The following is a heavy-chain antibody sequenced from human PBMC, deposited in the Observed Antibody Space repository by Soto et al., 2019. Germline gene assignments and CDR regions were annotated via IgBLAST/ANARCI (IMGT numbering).Heavy chain of an antibody. J-gene: IGHJ6*02. D-gene: IGHD3-22*01. CDR2: ISAYNGNT. CDR1: GYTFTSYG. CDR3: ARGGDYYDSSGYYPLYYGMDV. V-gene: IGHV1-18*04. Sequence: KVSCKASGYTFTSYGISWVRQAPGQGLEWMGWISAYNGNTNYAQKLQGRVTMTTDTSTSTAYMELRSLRSDDTAVYYCARGGDYYDSSGYYPLYYGMDVWGQGTTATVSS.